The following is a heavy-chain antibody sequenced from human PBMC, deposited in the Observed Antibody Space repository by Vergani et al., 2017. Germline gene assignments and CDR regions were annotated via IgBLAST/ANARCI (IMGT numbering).Heavy chain of an antibody. Sequence: QVQLVESGGGVVQPGTSLRLSCEASGFKFSQFGMHWVRQGPGKVLEWVAFISYDGSKTQYADSEKGRVTISRDNSKNTLYLQMNSLRAEDTAVYYCAKAESYYGGYFQHWGQGTLVTVSS. CDR1: GFKFSQFG. J-gene: IGHJ1*01. CDR2: ISYDGSKT. CDR3: AKAESYYGGYFQH. D-gene: IGHD1-26*01. V-gene: IGHV3-33*05.